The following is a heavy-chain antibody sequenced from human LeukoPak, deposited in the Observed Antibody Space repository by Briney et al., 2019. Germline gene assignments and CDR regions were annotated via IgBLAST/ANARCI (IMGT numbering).Heavy chain of an antibody. V-gene: IGHV1-46*01. CDR2: INPSGGST. D-gene: IGHD4/OR15-4a*01. J-gene: IGHJ3*02. CDR3: ARDGYGGNPGGI. Sequence: ASVKVSCKASGYTFTSYYMHWVRQAPGQGLEWMGIINPSGGSTSYAQKFQGRVTMTRDTSTSTVYMELSSLRSEDTAVYYYARDGYGGNPGGIWGQGTMVTVSS. CDR1: GYTFTSYY.